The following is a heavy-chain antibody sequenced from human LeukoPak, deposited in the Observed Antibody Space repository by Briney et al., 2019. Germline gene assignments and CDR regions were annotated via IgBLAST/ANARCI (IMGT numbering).Heavy chain of an antibody. CDR2: IYSGGDK. V-gene: IGHV3-53*01. D-gene: IGHD3-22*01. CDR1: GFIVSNNY. J-gene: IGHJ4*02. CDR3: GGYSSLDH. Sequence: PGGSLRLSCPASGFIVSNNYMSWVRQAPGKGLEWVSLIYSGGDKRYAASVKGRFTISRDNSKNTLYLQMDSLRVEDTAVYYCGGYSSLDHWGQGTLVTVSS.